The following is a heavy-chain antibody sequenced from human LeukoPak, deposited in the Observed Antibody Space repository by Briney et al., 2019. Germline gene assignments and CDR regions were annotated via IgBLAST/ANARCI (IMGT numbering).Heavy chain of an antibody. J-gene: IGHJ5*02. CDR1: GGTFSSYA. CDR2: IIPIFGTA. V-gene: IGHV1-69*05. CDR3: ARGPKRYPMANWFDP. Sequence: SVKVSCKASGGTFSSYAISWVRQAPGQGLEWMGGIIPIFGTANYAQKFQGRVTITTDESTSTAYMELSSLRSGDTAVYYCARGPKRYPMANWFDPWGQGTLVTVSS. D-gene: IGHD5-24*01.